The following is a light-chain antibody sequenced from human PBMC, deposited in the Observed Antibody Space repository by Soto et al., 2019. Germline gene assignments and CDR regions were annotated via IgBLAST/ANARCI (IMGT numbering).Light chain of an antibody. CDR1: QGVSSN. J-gene: IGKJ1*01. Sequence: EIVMTQSPDILSVSPVERATLSCRASQGVSSNLAWYQQKPGQSPRLLIYGASTRATGIPVRFSGSGSGTEFTLTISSLQSEDFAVYYCHQYNYWPTFGQGTKVDIK. V-gene: IGKV3-15*01. CDR2: GAS. CDR3: HQYNYWPT.